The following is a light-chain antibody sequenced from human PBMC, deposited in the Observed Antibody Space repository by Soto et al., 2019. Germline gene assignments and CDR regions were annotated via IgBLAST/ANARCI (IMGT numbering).Light chain of an antibody. CDR1: SSDVGGYNY. J-gene: IGLJ3*02. V-gene: IGLV2-8*01. Sequence: QSALTQPPSASGSPGQSVTISCTGTSSDVGGYNYVSWYQQHPGKAPKLMIYEVSKRPSGVPDRFSGSNSGNTASLTVSRLQAEDDADYYCSSYAGSNNLVFGGGTKLTVL. CDR2: EVS. CDR3: SSYAGSNNLV.